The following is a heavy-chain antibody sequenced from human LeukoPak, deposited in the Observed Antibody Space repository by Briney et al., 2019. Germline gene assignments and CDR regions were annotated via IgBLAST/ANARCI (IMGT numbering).Heavy chain of an antibody. CDR3: ARRARPMVRGGWYWFDP. CDR2: INHSGST. V-gene: IGHV4-34*01. J-gene: IGHJ5*02. D-gene: IGHD3-10*01. CDR1: GGSFSGYY. Sequence: PSETLSLTCAVYGGSFSGYYWSWIRQPPGKGLEWIGEINHSGSTNYNPSLKSRVTISVDTSKNQFSLKLSSVTAADTAVYYCARRARPMVRGGWYWFDPWGQGTLVTVSS.